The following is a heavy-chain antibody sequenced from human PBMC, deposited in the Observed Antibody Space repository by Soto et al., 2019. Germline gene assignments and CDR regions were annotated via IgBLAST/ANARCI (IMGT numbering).Heavy chain of an antibody. D-gene: IGHD3-3*01. J-gene: IGHJ4*02. V-gene: IGHV4-59*08. Sequence: SETLSLTCTVSGGSISRYYWSWIRQPPGKGLEWIGYIYYSGSTNYNPSLKSRVTISVDTSKNQFSLKLSSVTAADTAVYYCARHGKTVLRFLEWPITDYRGQGTLVTVSS. CDR3: ARHGKTVLRFLEWPITDY. CDR1: GGSISRYY. CDR2: IYYSGST.